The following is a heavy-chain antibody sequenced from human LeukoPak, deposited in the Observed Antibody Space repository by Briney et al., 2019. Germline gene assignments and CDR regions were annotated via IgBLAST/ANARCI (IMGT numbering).Heavy chain of an antibody. D-gene: IGHD4-17*01. CDR3: ARVRYDYGDYVIDY. V-gene: IGHV3-11*04. Sequence: GGSLRLSCAASGFTFSDYYMSWIRQAPGKGLEWVSYISSSSSTIYYADSVKGRFTISRDNAKNPLYLQMNSLRAEDTAVYYCARVRYDYGDYVIDYWGQGTLVTVSS. CDR1: GFTFSDYY. CDR2: ISSSSSTI. J-gene: IGHJ4*02.